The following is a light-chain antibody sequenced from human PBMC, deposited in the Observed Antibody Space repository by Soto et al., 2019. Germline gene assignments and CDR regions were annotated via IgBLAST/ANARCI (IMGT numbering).Light chain of an antibody. Sequence: DIQMTQSPSSLSASVVDRVTITCRASQGISNYLAWYQQKPGKVPKLLIYAASTLQSGVPSRFSGSGSGTDFTLTISSLQPEDVTNYYCQKYNSAPRTFGQGTKVEIK. V-gene: IGKV1-27*01. CDR1: QGISNY. CDR2: AAS. J-gene: IGKJ1*01. CDR3: QKYNSAPRT.